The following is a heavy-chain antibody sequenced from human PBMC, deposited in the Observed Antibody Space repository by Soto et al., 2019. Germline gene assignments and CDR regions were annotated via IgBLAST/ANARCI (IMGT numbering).Heavy chain of an antibody. V-gene: IGHV5-10-1*01. CDR2: IDPSDSYT. J-gene: IGHJ6*02. Sequence: GESLTISCKGSGYSFTSYWISWVRQMPGKGLEWMGRIDPSDSYTNYSPSFQGHVSISADKSSSTAYLQWGSLKASDTAMYYCARRRYDFWSGYYIYYGMDVWGQGTTVTVSS. CDR1: GYSFTSYW. D-gene: IGHD3-3*01. CDR3: ARRRYDFWSGYYIYYGMDV.